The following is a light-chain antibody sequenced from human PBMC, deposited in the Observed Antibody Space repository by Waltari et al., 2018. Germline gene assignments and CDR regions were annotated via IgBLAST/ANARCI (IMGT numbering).Light chain of an antibody. Sequence: EILMTQSPVALSVSAGERASLSCRASQNVSDNLAWYQQRPGQAPALLIYGVSIRAPGVPDRFSGGGSATQFTLTINNLQSSDSAVYYCQQYMNWPPGYTIGQGTKVEIK. V-gene: IGKV3-15*01. J-gene: IGKJ2*01. CDR3: QQYMNWPPGYT. CDR1: QNVSDN. CDR2: GVS.